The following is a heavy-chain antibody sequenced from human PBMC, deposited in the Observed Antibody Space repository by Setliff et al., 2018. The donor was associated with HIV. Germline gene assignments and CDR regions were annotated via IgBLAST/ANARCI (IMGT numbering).Heavy chain of an antibody. Sequence: LSLTCAVYGGSFSGYYWTWIRQPPGRGLEWIGEIIHSGGTNYNRSLKSRVPISVDTSKNQFSLNLSSVTAADTAVYYCARGGLGVVGAIDYWSQGTLVTVSS. J-gene: IGHJ4*02. CDR2: IIHSGGT. D-gene: IGHD2-15*01. CDR3: ARGGLGVVGAIDY. CDR1: GGSFSGYY. V-gene: IGHV4-34*01.